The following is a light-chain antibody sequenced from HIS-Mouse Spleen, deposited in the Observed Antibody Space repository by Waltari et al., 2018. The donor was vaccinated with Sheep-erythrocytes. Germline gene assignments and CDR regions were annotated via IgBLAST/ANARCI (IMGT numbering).Light chain of an antibody. V-gene: IGKV1-13*02. J-gene: IGKJ2*01. CDR3: QQFNSYPYT. Sequence: AIQLTQSPSSLSASVGDRVTITCRASQGISSALVWYQQKPGKAPKLLIYNASSLESGVPSSCSGSGSGTNFTLTISSLQPEDFATYYCQQFNSYPYTFGQGTKLEIK. CDR1: QGISSA. CDR2: NAS.